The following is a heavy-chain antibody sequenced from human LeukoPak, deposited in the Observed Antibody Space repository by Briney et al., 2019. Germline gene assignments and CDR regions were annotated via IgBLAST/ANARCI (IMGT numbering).Heavy chain of an antibody. CDR3: AGPYYYGSGTAEV. CDR1: GGSISSYY. J-gene: IGHJ4*02. V-gene: IGHV4-59*08. D-gene: IGHD3-10*01. Sequence: SETLSLTCTVSGGSISSYYWSWIRQPPGKGLEWIGYIYYSGSTNYNPSLKSRATISVDTSKNQFSLKLSTVTAADTAVYYCAGPYYYGSGTAEVWGQGTLVTVSS. CDR2: IYYSGST.